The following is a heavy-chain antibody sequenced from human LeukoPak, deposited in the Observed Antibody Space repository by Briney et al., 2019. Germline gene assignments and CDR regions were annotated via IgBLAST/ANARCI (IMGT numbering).Heavy chain of an antibody. CDR3: AKGSYYDSSGYYFTNWYFDL. CDR2: ISGSGDST. CDR1: GLTFRTYA. D-gene: IGHD3-22*01. V-gene: IGHV3-23*01. J-gene: IGHJ2*01. Sequence: GGSLRLSCAASGLTFRTYAMSWVRQAPGKGLDWVSAISGSGDSTYYADSVKGRFTMSRDNSKNTLYLQMNSLRAEDTAVYYCAKGSYYDSSGYYFTNWYFDLWGRGTLVTVSS.